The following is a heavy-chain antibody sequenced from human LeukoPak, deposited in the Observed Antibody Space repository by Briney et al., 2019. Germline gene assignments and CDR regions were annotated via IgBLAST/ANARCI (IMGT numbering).Heavy chain of an antibody. CDR1: GFTFSSYW. CDR3: ARGQLEHYYYYYYMDV. J-gene: IGHJ6*03. D-gene: IGHD1-1*01. V-gene: IGHV3-74*01. CDR2: INSDGSST. Sequence: GGSLRLSCAASGFTFSSYWMHWVRQAPGKGLVWVSRINSDGSSTSYADSVKGRFTISRDNSKNTLYLQMNSLRAEDTAVYYCARGQLEHYYYYYYMDVWGKGTTVTVSS.